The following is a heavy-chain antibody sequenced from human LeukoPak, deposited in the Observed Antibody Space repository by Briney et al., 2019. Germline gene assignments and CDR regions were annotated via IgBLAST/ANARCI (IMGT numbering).Heavy chain of an antibody. D-gene: IGHD2-21*02. CDR1: GGSFSDYY. V-gene: IGHV4-34*01. CDR2: INHSGST. J-gene: IGHJ4*02. CDR3: ARGGARHLVVVTASPFDY. Sequence: SETLSLICAVYGGSFSDYYWSWIRQPPGKGLEWIGEINHSGSTNYNPSLKSRVTISVDTSKNQFSLNLSSVTAADTAVYYCARGGARHLVVVTASPFDYWGQGTLVTVSS.